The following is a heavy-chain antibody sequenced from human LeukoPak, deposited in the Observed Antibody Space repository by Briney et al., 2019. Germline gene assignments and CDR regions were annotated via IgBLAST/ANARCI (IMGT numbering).Heavy chain of an antibody. CDR1: GGSISSYY. V-gene: IGHV4-4*07. CDR3: ARGIPLGL. Sequence: SETLSLTCTVSGGSISSYYWSWIRQPAGKGLQWIGRFYTSGSTSYNPSLKSRVTMSVDTSKNQVSLKLSSVTAADTAVYYCARGIPLGLWGQGTWSPSLQ. D-gene: IGHD3-16*01. CDR2: FYTSGST. J-gene: IGHJ3*01.